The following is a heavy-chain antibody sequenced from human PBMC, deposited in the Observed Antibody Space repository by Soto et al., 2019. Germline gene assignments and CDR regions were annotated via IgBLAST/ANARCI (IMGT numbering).Heavy chain of an antibody. J-gene: IGHJ6*02. CDR3: AARSGLRFYYSEMDV. Sequence: QMHLVQSGPEVKKPGTSVKVSCKASGFTFTSSAVQWVRRDRGQRLEWIGWVVVGSGDTNYAQKFQGRVTMTRDMSTDTAYMELSSLRSEDTAVYYCAARSGLRFYYSEMDVWGQGTTVTVSS. V-gene: IGHV1-58*01. CDR2: VVVGSGDT. D-gene: IGHD2-21*01. CDR1: GFTFTSSA.